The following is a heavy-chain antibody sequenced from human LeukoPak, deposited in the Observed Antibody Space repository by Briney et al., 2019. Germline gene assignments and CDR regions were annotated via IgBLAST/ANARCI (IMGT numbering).Heavy chain of an antibody. D-gene: IGHD3-10*01. CDR1: GFDFKNFA. J-gene: IGHJ4*02. Sequence: GGSLRLSCVASGFDFKNFAMHWVRQAPGKGLEWVGFIRSKTYGGTTEYAASVRGRFTIPRDDSKSIAYLQMNSLKTEDTAVYYCARFSTSIYYYGSGSYPPDYWGQGTLVTVSS. CDR2: IRSKTYGGTT. CDR3: ARFSTSIYYYGSGSYPPDY. V-gene: IGHV3-49*04.